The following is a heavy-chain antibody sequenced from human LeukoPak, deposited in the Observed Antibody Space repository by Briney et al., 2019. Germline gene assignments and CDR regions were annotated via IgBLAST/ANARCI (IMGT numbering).Heavy chain of an antibody. CDR1: GFSFSDAW. Sequence: PGGSLRLSCAASGFSFSDAWMSWVRQTPGQGLKWVGRSKSKKDGGATDYAAPVKGRFTISRDDANTTLYLEMNSLKTEDTAVYYCTTGKWGTNWGQGTLVTVSS. CDR2: SKSKKDGGAT. J-gene: IGHJ4*02. V-gene: IGHV3-15*01. D-gene: IGHD1-14*01. CDR3: TTGKWGTN.